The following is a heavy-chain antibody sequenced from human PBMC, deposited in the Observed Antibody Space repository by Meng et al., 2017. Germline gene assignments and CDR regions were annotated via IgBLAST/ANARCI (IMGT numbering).Heavy chain of an antibody. V-gene: IGHV3-48*03. D-gene: IGHD5-24*01. CDR1: GFTFSSYE. Sequence: GGPLRLSCAASGFTFSSYEMNWVRQAPGKGLEWVSYISSSGSTIYYADSVKGRFTISRDNAKNSLYLQMNSLRAEDTAVYYCARDGYNYSALDYWGQGTLVTVSS. J-gene: IGHJ4*02. CDR3: ARDGYNYSALDY. CDR2: ISSSGSTI.